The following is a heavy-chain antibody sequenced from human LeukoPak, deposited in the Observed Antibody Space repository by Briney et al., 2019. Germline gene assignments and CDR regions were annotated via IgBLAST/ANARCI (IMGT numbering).Heavy chain of an antibody. J-gene: IGHJ4*02. CDR2: ISGSGGST. Sequence: GGSLRLSCAASGFTFSSYAMSWVRQAPGKGLEWVSAISGSGGSTYYADSVKGRFAISRDNSKNTLYLQMNSLRAEDTAVYYCAKDPGYSSSNHFDYWGQGTLVTVSS. CDR1: GFTFSSYA. CDR3: AKDPGYSSSNHFDY. D-gene: IGHD6-6*01. V-gene: IGHV3-23*01.